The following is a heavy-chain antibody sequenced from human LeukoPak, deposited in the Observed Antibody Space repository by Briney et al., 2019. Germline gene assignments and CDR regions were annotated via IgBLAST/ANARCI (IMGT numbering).Heavy chain of an antibody. D-gene: IGHD3-10*01. CDR3: AKDHYGSGPLAPAGGPGGY. J-gene: IGHJ4*02. CDR2: ISGSGGST. CDR1: GFTFSSYA. Sequence: GGSLRLSCAASGFTFSSYAMSWVRQAPGKGLEWVSAISGSGGSTYYADSVKGRFTISRDNSKNTLYLQMNSLRAEDTAVYYCAKDHYGSGPLAPAGGPGGYWGQGTLLTVPS. V-gene: IGHV3-23*01.